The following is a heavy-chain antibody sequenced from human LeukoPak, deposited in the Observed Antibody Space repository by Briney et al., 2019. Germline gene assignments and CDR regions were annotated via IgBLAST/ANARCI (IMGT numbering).Heavy chain of an antibody. CDR2: TSGSGGST. Sequence: GGSLRLSCAASGFTFSSYAMSWVRQAPGKGLEWVSATSGSGGSTYYADSVKGRFTISRDNSKNTLYLQMNSLRAEDTAVYYCAKIQKVVGGGFDYWGQGTLVTVSS. CDR1: GFTFSSYA. CDR3: AKIQKVVGGGFDY. D-gene: IGHD3-22*01. V-gene: IGHV3-23*01. J-gene: IGHJ4*02.